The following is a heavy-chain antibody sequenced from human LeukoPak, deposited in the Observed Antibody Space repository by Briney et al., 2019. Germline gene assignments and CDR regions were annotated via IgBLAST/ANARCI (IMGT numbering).Heavy chain of an antibody. J-gene: IGHJ5*02. CDR2: ISANAITT. CDR3: AKEGSRGYEDNWFDP. D-gene: IGHD5-12*01. V-gene: IGHV3-11*01. Sequence: GGSLRLSCAASGFIFSDYYMNWIRQAPGKGLEWVSYISANAITTYYADSVKGRFTISRDNSKNSLYLQMNSLRAEDTALYYCAKEGSRGYEDNWFDPWGQGTLVTVSS. CDR1: GFIFSDYY.